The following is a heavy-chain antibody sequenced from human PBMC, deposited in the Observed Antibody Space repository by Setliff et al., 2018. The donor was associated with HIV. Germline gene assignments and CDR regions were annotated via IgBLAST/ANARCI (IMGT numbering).Heavy chain of an antibody. CDR1: GGTASNSRYY. Sequence: PSETLSLTCTVSGGTASNSRYYWAWIRQPPGKGLEYIGSIHYNERTYYNPSLKSRVAISIDTSKNQFSLNLTPVTAADTAVYYCASRVYYYDSNNFLREEGFDPWGQGTLVTVSS. J-gene: IGHJ5*02. V-gene: IGHV4-39*01. CDR2: IHYNERT. CDR3: ASRVYYYDSNNFLREEGFDP. D-gene: IGHD3-22*01.